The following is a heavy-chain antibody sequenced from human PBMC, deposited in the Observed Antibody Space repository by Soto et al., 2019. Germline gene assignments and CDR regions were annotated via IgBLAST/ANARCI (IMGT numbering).Heavy chain of an antibody. CDR1: GLPFSAAW. Sequence: EAQMVESGGGLVKPGGSLSLSCELSGLPFSAAWMSWVRQAPGKELEWVGRIKSKGSGGTTDYAVPVQGRFTISREDSKNTMYVDMHSLKSEDPAVYYCTWKADYNHGMAVWGQGTTVTVSS. CDR3: TWKADYNHGMAV. J-gene: IGHJ6*02. CDR2: IKSKGSGGTT. D-gene: IGHD1-1*01. V-gene: IGHV3-15*01.